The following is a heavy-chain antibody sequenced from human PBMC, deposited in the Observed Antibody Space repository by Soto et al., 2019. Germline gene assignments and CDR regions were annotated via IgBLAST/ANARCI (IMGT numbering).Heavy chain of an antibody. CDR1: GFTFSSYA. V-gene: IGHV3-30-3*01. CDR3: AREDTAMVYFDY. D-gene: IGHD5-18*01. J-gene: IGHJ4*02. CDR2: ISYDGSNK. Sequence: GWSLRLSCAASGFTFSSYAMHWVRQAPGKGLEWVAVISYDGSNKYYADSVKGRFTISRDNSKNTLYLQMNSLRAEDTAVYYCAREDTAMVYFDYWGQGTLVTVSS.